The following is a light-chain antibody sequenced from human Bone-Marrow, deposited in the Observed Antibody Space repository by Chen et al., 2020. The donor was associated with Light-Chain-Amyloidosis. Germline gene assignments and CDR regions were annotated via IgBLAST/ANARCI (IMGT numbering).Light chain of an antibody. V-gene: IGLV2-11*01. CDR2: DVS. CDR1: SSDVGGYNY. CDR3: SSYAGSHIYV. J-gene: IGLJ1*01. Sequence: QSALTQPCSVYGSPGQSVTTSCPGGSSDVGGYNYVSWYQQYAGKAPKVMIYDVSQRPSGVPDRFSGSKFGNTASLTISGLQTEDEADYYCSSYAGSHIYVFGTGTKVIV.